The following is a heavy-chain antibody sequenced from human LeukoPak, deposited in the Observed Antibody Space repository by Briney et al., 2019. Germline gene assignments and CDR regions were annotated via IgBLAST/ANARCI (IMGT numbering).Heavy chain of an antibody. D-gene: IGHD3-10*01. CDR3: ARDSGNSGNPI. CDR1: GFTVSSNA. CDR2: ISSSSSYI. Sequence: GVSLRLSCAASGFTVSSNAMNWVRQAPGKGLEWVSSISSSSSYIYYADSVKGRFTISRDNAKNSLYLQMNSLRAEDTAVYYCARDSGNSGNPIWGQGTMVTVSS. V-gene: IGHV3-21*01. J-gene: IGHJ3*02.